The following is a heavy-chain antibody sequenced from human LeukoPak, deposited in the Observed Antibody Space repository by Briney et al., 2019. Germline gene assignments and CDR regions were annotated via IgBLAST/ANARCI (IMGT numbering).Heavy chain of an antibody. J-gene: IGHJ4*02. CDR2: INSSGGST. CDR3: TRPKDSGSHLFLFDY. V-gene: IGHV1-46*01. Sequence: GASVKVSCKASGYTFISYYMHWVRQAPGQGLEWMGIINSSGGSTNYTQKFQGRVTITRDRSRSTVYLELSSLRSEDTAVYYCTRPKDSGSHLFLFDYWGQGTLVTVS. D-gene: IGHD1-26*01. CDR1: GYTFISYY.